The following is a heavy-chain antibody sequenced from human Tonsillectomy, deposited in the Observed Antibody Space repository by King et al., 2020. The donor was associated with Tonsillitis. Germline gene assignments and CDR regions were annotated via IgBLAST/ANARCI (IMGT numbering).Heavy chain of an antibody. J-gene: IGHJ4*02. CDR2: IYYSGST. Sequence: VQLVESGPGLVKPSETLSLTCTVSGGSISSYYWSWIRQPPGKGLEWIGYIYYSGSTNYNHTLKSRVTISVDTSKNQFSLKLSSVTAADTAVYYCARDDGGSGGWPRLDYWGQGTLVTVSS. D-gene: IGHD6-19*01. CDR1: GGSISSYY. CDR3: ARDDGGSGGWPRLDY. V-gene: IGHV4-59*01.